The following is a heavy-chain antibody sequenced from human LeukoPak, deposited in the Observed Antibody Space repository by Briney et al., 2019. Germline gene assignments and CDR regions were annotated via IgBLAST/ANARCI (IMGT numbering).Heavy chain of an antibody. D-gene: IGHD6-19*01. CDR3: AKGDSSGWYYAFDI. V-gene: IGHV3-23*01. CDR1: GFTFSSFA. Sequence: GGSLRLSCAASGFTFSSFAMSWVRQAPGKGLEWVSAISGSGGSTYYADSVKGRFTISRGNSKNTLYLQMNSLRAEDTAVYYCAKGDSSGWYYAFDIWGQGTMVTVSS. CDR2: ISGSGGST. J-gene: IGHJ3*02.